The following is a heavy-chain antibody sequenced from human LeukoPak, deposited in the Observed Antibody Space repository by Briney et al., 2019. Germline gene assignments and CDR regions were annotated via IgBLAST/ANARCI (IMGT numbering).Heavy chain of an antibody. Sequence: ASVKVSCKASGYTFTSYYMHWVRQAPGQGLEWMGIINPRGGSTTYAQRFQGRVTMTRDLSTSTVYMELSSLRSEDTVVYYCARDFGCGGDCGVDYWGQGTLVTVSS. V-gene: IGHV1-46*01. D-gene: IGHD2-21*02. J-gene: IGHJ4*02. CDR3: ARDFGCGGDCGVDY. CDR1: GYTFTSYY. CDR2: INPRGGST.